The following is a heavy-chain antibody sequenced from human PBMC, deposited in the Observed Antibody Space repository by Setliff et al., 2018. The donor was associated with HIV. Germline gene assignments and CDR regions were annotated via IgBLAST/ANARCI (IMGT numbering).Heavy chain of an antibody. V-gene: IGHV4-34*01. CDR2: INHSGRT. D-gene: IGHD3-22*01. Sequence: SETLSLTCDVYGGSFTNYFWSWIRQSPGKVLEWIGEINHSGRTKYNPSLKSRVTMSVDTSKNQFSLMLKSVTAADTAVYYCAREDTSGYYSLSAFDIWGQGTLVTVSS. CDR1: GGSFTNYF. J-gene: IGHJ3*02. CDR3: AREDTSGYYSLSAFDI.